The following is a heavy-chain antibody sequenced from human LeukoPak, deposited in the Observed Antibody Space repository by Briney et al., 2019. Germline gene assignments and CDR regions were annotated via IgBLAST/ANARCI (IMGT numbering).Heavy chain of an antibody. J-gene: IGHJ4*02. D-gene: IGHD2-21*02. CDR2: INPSGGDT. Sequence: GASVKVSCKASGYTFTNYYMIRVGQAPGQGAEWRGIINPSGGDTMYAQKFQGRVTMTRDMSTSTVYMELNSLRSEDTAVYYCARGRHILLVTAKFDYWGQGTLVTVSS. V-gene: IGHV1-46*01. CDR3: ARGRHILLVTAKFDY. CDR1: GYTFTNYY.